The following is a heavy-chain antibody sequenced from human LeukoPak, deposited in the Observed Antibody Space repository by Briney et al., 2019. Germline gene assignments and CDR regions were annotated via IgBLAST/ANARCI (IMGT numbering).Heavy chain of an antibody. CDR3: ARAVDYGSGSYLYYFDY. CDR2: ISSSSSYI. J-gene: IGHJ4*02. V-gene: IGHV3-21*01. CDR1: GFTFSSYS. Sequence: PGGSLRLSCAASGFTFSSYSMNWVRQAPGKGLEWVSSISSSSSYIYYADSVKGRFTISRDNAKNSLYLRMNSLRAEDTAVYYCARAVDYGSGSYLYYFDYWGQGTLVTVSS. D-gene: IGHD3-10*01.